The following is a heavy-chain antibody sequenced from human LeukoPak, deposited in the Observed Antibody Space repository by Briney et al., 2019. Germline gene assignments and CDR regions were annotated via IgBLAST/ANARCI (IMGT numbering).Heavy chain of an antibody. J-gene: IGHJ1*01. Sequence: SETLSLTCAVSGGSFSGYYWSWTRQPPGKGLEWIGEINHSGSSSYKPSLKSRVTISVDTSKNQFSLKLTSVTAADTAVYYCARHGFAGAFQHWGQGTLVTVSS. CDR1: GGSFSGYY. CDR3: ARHGFAGAFQH. D-gene: IGHD3-10*01. CDR2: INHSGSS. V-gene: IGHV4-34*01.